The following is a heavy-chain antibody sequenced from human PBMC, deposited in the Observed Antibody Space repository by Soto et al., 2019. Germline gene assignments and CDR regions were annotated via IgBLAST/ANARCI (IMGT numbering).Heavy chain of an antibody. CDR3: GEGVRHWLVTSDFSF. D-gene: IGHD6-19*01. CDR2: VSHDGRNT. CDR1: GFTFSDYA. Sequence: VQLVESGGGVVQPGRSLRLSCAASGFTFSDYAMHWVRQAPGKGLEWVAVVSHDGRNTHYADSVKGRFTISRDSSKNTVSLEMTSLRAGVTAVDCCGEGVRHWLVTSDFSFWGQGALVTVTS. V-gene: IGHV3-30*03. J-gene: IGHJ4*02.